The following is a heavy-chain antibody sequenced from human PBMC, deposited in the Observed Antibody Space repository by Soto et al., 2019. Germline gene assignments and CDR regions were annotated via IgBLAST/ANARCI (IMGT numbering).Heavy chain of an antibody. CDR3: ARGLSIPGRPGSRWFDP. J-gene: IGHJ5*02. V-gene: IGHV4-59*01. CDR1: GGSISDSHSY. Sequence: PSETLSLTCTVSGGSISDSHSYWSWTRQPPGKGLEWIGYIYYSGSTYYNPSLRSRVTISVDTSKNQFSLNLTSVTAADTAVFYCARGLSIPGRPGSRWFDPWGQGTLVTVSS. CDR2: IYYSGST. D-gene: IGHD6-6*01.